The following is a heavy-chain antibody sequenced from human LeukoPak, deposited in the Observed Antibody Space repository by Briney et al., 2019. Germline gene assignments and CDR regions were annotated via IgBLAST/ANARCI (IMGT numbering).Heavy chain of an antibody. D-gene: IGHD3/OR15-3a*01. CDR1: GFTFDDYA. CDR3: VRGNFGPAQWFDP. Sequence: GRSLRLSCAASGFTFDDYAMHWVRQVPGKGLKWVSGISWNSGSTGYAGSVKGRFTMSRDNTKNSLYLQMNSLTPDDTALYYCVRGNFGPAQWFDPWGQGTLVTVSS. J-gene: IGHJ5*02. CDR2: ISWNSGST. V-gene: IGHV3-9*01.